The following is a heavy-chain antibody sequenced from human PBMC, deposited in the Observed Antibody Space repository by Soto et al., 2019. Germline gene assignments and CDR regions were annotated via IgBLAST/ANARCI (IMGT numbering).Heavy chain of an antibody. Sequence: GGSLRLSCAASGLAFSFYEMNWVRQAPGKGLAWVSYITSSGSTIYYADSVKGRFTISRDNAKNSLYLQMNSLRAEDTAVYYCAKDYYGSGSYTDGMDVWGQGTTVTVSS. V-gene: IGHV3-48*03. J-gene: IGHJ6*02. CDR2: ITSSGSTI. D-gene: IGHD3-10*01. CDR1: GLAFSFYE. CDR3: AKDYYGSGSYTDGMDV.